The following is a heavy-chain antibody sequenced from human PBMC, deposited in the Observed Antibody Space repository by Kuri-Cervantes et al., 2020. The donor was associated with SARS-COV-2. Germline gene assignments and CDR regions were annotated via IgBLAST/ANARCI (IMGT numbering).Heavy chain of an antibody. V-gene: IGHV3-30*18. CDR3: AKALRIVVVPSALGFDYYYGMDV. CDR1: GFTFSSYG. J-gene: IGHJ6*02. D-gene: IGHD2-2*01. Sequence: GGCLRLSCAASGFTFSSYGMHWVRQAPGKGLEWVAVISYDGSNNYYADSVKGRFTISRDNSKNTLYLQMISLRAEDTAVYYCAKALRIVVVPSALGFDYYYGMDVWGQGTTVTVSS. CDR2: ISYDGSNN.